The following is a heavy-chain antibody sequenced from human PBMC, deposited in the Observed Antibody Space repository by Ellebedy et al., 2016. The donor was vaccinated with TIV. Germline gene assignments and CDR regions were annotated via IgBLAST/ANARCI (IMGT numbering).Heavy chain of an antibody. J-gene: IGHJ3*01. CDR2: ISGRDIST. CDR1: GFSFSSYA. V-gene: IGHV3-23*01. CDR3: AKDRKFPNDVFDL. Sequence: GESLKISXAASGFSFSSYAMSWVRQAPGKGLEWVAAISGRDISTWYADSVKGRFTISRDNSKNTMYLLMNSLRAEDTAVYYCAKDRKFPNDVFDLWGQGTMVTVSS.